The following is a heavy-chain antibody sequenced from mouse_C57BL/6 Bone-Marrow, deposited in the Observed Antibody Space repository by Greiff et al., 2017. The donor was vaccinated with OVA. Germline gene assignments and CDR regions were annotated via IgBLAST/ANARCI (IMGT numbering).Heavy chain of an antibody. CDR1: GHTFTRYW. V-gene: IGHV1-64*01. Sequence: QVQLQQPAAELAKPGASVKLSPKASGHTFTRYWMHWAKQRPGQGLEWIGMIHPSSGSTNYNEKFKSKATLTVEKASSAAYMQLSSLKSEDSAVLYCAREGADWGQGTLVTVSA. CDR3: AREGAD. J-gene: IGHJ3*01. CDR2: IHPSSGST.